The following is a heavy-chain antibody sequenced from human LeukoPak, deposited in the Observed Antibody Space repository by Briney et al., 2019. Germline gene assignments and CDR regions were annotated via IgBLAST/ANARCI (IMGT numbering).Heavy chain of an antibody. D-gene: IGHD1-7*01. CDR1: GFTFSSYS. V-gene: IGHV3-48*02. Sequence: RRSLRLSCAASGFTFSSYSMNWVRPVPGKGLGWVSNISSSNITIYYADSVKSQFTISRDNAKNSLYLQMNSLRYEDTAVYYCARDLTRTTDIDYWGQGTLVTVSS. J-gene: IGHJ4*02. CDR3: ARDLTRTTDIDY. CDR2: ISSSNITI.